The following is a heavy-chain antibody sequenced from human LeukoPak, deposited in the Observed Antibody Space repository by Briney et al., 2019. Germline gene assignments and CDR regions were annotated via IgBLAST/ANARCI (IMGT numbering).Heavy chain of an antibody. CDR2: IYDSGST. J-gene: IGHJ4*02. D-gene: IGHD4-17*01. CDR1: DGSISSSSYY. V-gene: IGHV4-39*01. Sequence: SGTLSLTCTVSDGSISSSSYYWGWIRQPPGQELEWIGSIYDSGSTYYNPSLKSRVTISVDTSKTQFSLKLSSVTAADTAVYYCASYVNDYGDYCFDYWGQGTLVTVSS. CDR3: ASYVNDYGDYCFDY.